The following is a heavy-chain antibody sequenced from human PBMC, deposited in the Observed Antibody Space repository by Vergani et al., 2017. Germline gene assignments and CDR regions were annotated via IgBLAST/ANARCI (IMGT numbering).Heavy chain of an antibody. J-gene: IGHJ6*02. D-gene: IGHD5-18*01. Sequence: QVQLQESGPGLVKPSQTLSLTCTVSGGSISSGSYYWSWIRQPAGKGLEWIGRIYTSGSTNYNPSLKSRVTISVDTSKNQFSLKVSSVTAADTAVYYCAGDGVLTAMGGGGMDVWGQGTTVTVSS. CDR1: GGSISSGSYY. CDR3: AGDGVLTAMGGGGMDV. CDR2: IYTSGST. V-gene: IGHV4-61*02.